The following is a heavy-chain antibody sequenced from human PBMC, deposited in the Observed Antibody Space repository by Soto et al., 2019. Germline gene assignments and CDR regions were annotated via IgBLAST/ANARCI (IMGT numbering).Heavy chain of an antibody. CDR3: ERGVAGCNWFYR. V-gene: IGHV1-69*01. D-gene: IGHD6-19*01. Sequence: VQLVQSGAEVKKPGSSVKVSCKAYGGTFSSYAISWVRQAPGQGLEWMGGIIPIFGTANYPEKFQGRVTIPADESTSTAYMELSSLRSEDTSFYYGERGVAGCNWFYRWGQGTLGTVSS. J-gene: IGHJ5*02. CDR1: GGTFSSYA. CDR2: IIPIFGTA.